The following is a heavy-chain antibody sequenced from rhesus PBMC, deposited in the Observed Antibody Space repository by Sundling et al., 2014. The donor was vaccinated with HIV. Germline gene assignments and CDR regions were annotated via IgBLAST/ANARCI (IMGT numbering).Heavy chain of an antibody. J-gene: IGHJ4*01. Sequence: EVQLVESGGGLVQPGGSLRLSCAASGFTFSNYWMTWVRQVPGKGLDWVGVIKNKADGGTTAYADSVKGRFTLSRDDSKNTLYLQMSSLNTEDTAVYYCSAVSDWGTFDYWGQGVLVTVSS. CDR1: GFTFSNYW. D-gene: IGHD3-34*01. CDR3: SAVSDWGTFDY. V-gene: IGHV3-16*02. CDR2: IKNKADGGTT.